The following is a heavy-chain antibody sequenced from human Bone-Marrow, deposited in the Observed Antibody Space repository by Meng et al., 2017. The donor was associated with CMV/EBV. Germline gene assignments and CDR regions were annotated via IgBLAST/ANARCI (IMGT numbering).Heavy chain of an antibody. D-gene: IGHD3/OR15-3a*01. CDR2: INQDVSER. CDR1: GFTFSSYW. Sequence: GESLKISCAASGFTFSSYWMHWVRQAPGKGLEWVATINQDVSERLYVDSVKGRFTISRDNAKNSLYLQMDSLRVEDTAVYYCATHDFWTGYYYYYDLDVWGQGTTVTVSS. V-gene: IGHV3-7*01. CDR3: ATHDFWTGYYYYYDLDV. J-gene: IGHJ6*02.